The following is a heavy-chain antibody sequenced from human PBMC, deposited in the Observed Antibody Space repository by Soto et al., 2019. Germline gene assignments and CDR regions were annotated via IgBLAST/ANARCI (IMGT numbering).Heavy chain of an antibody. CDR3: AKLAGYCSGTRCDGHYAMDV. CDR1: SGPMRSILNH. CDR2: INYSGST. V-gene: IGHV4-39*01. D-gene: IGHD2-2*01. Sequence: SETLSLTCIVSSGPMRSILNHWGWIRQPPGKGLEWIGNINYSGSTYYNPSLQSRLTISVDTSNNQFSLTLSSVTAADTAVYYCAKLAGYCSGTRCDGHYAMDVWGQGTTVT. J-gene: IGHJ6*02.